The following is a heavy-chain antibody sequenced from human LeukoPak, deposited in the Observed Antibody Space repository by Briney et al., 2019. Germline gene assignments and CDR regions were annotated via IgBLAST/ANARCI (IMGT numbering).Heavy chain of an antibody. CDR1: GFTFGTSW. J-gene: IGHJ4*02. V-gene: IGHV3-7*01. Sequence: QSGGSLRLSCAASGFTFGTSWMTWVRQPPGKGLEWVGNIIQDGSEYNYVDSVRGRFIISRDNTRNSLFLQMNSLRADDTAVYYCATQHYGLFGHCGQGALVTVSS. D-gene: IGHD4-17*01. CDR3: ATQHYGLFGH. CDR2: IIQDGSEY.